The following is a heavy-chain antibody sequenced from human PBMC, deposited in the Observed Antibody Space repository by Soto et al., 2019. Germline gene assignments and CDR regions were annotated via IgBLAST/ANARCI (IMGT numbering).Heavy chain of an antibody. Sequence: SETLSLTCTVSGGSISSSSYYWGWIRQPPGKGLEWIVSIYYSGSTYYNPSLKSRVTISVDTSKNQFSLKLSSVTAADTVAYYCARRDDTMVRGVIGAFDIWGQGTMVTVSS. CDR3: ARRDDTMVRGVIGAFDI. D-gene: IGHD3-10*01. J-gene: IGHJ3*02. V-gene: IGHV4-39*01. CDR2: IYYSGST. CDR1: GGSISSSSYY.